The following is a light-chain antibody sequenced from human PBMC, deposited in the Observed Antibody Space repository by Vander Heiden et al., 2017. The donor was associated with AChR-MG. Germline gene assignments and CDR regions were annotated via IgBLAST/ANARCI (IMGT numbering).Light chain of an antibody. CDR2: GAS. Sequence: IVMTQSPATLSVSPGERATLSCRASQSVSSNLAWYQQKPGQGPRLLIYGASTRATGIPARFSGSGYGTEFTLTISSRQSEDFAVYYCQQYENWPPLTFGGGTKVEIK. CDR1: QSVSSN. J-gene: IGKJ4*01. CDR3: QQYENWPPLT. V-gene: IGKV3-15*01.